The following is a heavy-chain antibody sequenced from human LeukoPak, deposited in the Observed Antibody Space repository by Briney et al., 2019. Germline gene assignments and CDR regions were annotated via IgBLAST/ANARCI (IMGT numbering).Heavy chain of an antibody. D-gene: IGHD3-10*01. CDR1: GGSISSYY. Sequence: PSKTLSLTCTVSGGSISSYYWSWIRQPPGKGLEWIAFIYSSGSTNYNPSLKSRVTISVDTSKNQFSLKLSAVAAADTAVYYCARHSGLLYFDYWGQGNLVTVSS. V-gene: IGHV4-59*08. CDR2: IYSSGST. CDR3: ARHSGLLYFDY. J-gene: IGHJ4*02.